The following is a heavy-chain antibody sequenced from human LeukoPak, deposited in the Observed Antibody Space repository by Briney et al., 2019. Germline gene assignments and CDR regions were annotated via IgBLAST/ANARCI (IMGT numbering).Heavy chain of an antibody. D-gene: IGHD3-3*01. CDR2: IYHSGSP. CDR3: ASPAFWSGYFVDGFDY. CDR1: GGSVSSNNW. V-gene: IGHV4-4*02. J-gene: IGHJ4*02. Sequence: PSGTLSLTCAVSGGSVSSNNWWGWVRQPPGKGLEWIGEIYHSGSPNYNPSHKSRVTISVDKSRNHFSLNLSSVTAADTAVYYCASPAFWSGYFVDGFDYWGQGTLDTVSS.